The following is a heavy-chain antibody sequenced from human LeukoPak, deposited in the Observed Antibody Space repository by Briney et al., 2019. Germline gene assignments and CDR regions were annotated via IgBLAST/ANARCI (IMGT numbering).Heavy chain of an antibody. Sequence: SETLSLTCTVSGGSISSSSYYWGWIRQPPGKGLEWIGYIYYRGSTNYNPSLKSRVTMSVDTSKNQFSLKLSSVTALDTAVYYCARMDSSGWYYFDYWGQGTLVTVSS. CDR3: ARMDSSGWYYFDY. J-gene: IGHJ4*02. V-gene: IGHV4-39*07. CDR2: IYYRGST. D-gene: IGHD6-19*01. CDR1: GGSISSSSYY.